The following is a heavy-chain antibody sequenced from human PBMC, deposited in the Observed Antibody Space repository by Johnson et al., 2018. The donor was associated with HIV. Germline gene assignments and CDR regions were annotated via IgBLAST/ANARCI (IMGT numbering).Heavy chain of an antibody. J-gene: IGHJ3*02. Sequence: VQLVESGGGLVQPGGSLRLSCVASGFSFSRYWMTWVRQAPGKGLEWVSFISSSGSTIYYADSVKGRFTISRDNSKNTLYLQMNSLKTEDTAVYFCTTRTWSDAFDIWGRGTMVTVSS. CDR1: GFSFSRYW. V-gene: IGHV3-48*01. D-gene: IGHD1-1*01. CDR3: TTRTWSDAFDI. CDR2: ISSSGSTI.